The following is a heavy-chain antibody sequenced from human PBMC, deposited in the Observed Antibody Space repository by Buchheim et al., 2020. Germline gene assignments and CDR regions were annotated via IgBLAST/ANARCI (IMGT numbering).Heavy chain of an antibody. CDR2: QSLDSGVV. CDR1: GFAFSQYA. Sequence: ELQLVESGGDLVQPGGSLRLSCVASGFAFSQYAMTWVRQAPGKGLEWISYQSLDSGVVKYGGSVKGRFTVLRDQSKNLFFLQMNNLRDADAAVYYCGTWAFRHGLDVWGQGTT. J-gene: IGHJ6*02. CDR3: GTWAFRHGLDV. D-gene: IGHD3-16*01. V-gene: IGHV3-48*02.